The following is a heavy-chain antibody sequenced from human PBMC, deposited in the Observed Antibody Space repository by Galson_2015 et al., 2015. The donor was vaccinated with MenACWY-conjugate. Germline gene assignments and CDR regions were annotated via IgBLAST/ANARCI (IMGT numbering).Heavy chain of an antibody. D-gene: IGHD2/OR15-2a*01. V-gene: IGHV3-11*01. CDR3: ATDSRF. Sequence: SLRLSWAASGFVFRDSCMHWVRHAPGQGLECVSRICAGGISIMYGDSVKGRFTISRDNAENSLYLQMESLRDEDTAVYYCATDSRFWGQGTLVTVSS. CDR2: ICAGGISI. CDR1: GFVFRDSC. J-gene: IGHJ4*02.